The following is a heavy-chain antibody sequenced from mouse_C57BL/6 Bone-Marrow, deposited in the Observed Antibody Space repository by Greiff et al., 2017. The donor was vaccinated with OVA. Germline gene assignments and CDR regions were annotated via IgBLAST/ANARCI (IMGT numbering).Heavy chain of an antibody. CDR3: TRGGIYDGYYVGFAY. Sequence: EVKLMESGEGLVKPGGSLKLSCAASGFTFSSYAMSWVRQTPEKRLEWVAYISSGGDYIYYADTVKGRFTISRDNARNTLYLQMSSLKSEDTAMYYCTRGGIYDGYYVGFAYWGQGTLVTVSA. CDR1: GFTFSSYA. J-gene: IGHJ3*01. D-gene: IGHD2-3*01. CDR2: ISSGGDYI. V-gene: IGHV5-9-1*02.